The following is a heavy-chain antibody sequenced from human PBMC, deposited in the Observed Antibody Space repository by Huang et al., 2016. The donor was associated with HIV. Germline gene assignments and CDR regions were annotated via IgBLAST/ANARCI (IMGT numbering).Heavy chain of an antibody. V-gene: IGHV6-1*01. CDR2: TYYRAKRNN. Sequence: QVQLQQSGTGLVRPSQTLSLTCAISGDGVSSSSSAWNGIRQSPSRGIERRGRTYYRAKRNNDVAPSGRTRMIVNPDTSKNQFSLRLNSVTPDDTAVYYCARVRCSGGYCYGWFDTWGQGSLVTVSS. CDR1: GDGVSSSSSA. D-gene: IGHD2-15*01. CDR3: ARVRCSGGYCYGWFDT. J-gene: IGHJ5*02.